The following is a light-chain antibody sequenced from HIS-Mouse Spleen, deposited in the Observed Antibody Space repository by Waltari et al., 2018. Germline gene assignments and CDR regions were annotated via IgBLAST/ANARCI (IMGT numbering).Light chain of an antibody. V-gene: IGKV3-11*01. Sequence: EIVLTQSPATLSLSPGERATLSCRDSQSVSSYLAWYQQKPGQAPRLLIYDASNRARGIPARFSGSGSGTDFTLTISSLEPEDFAVYYCQQRSNWYTFGQGTKLEIK. CDR1: QSVSSY. CDR3: QQRSNWYT. J-gene: IGKJ2*01. CDR2: DAS.